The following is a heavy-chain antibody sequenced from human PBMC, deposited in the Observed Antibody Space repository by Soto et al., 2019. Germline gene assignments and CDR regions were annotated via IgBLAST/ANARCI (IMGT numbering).Heavy chain of an antibody. D-gene: IGHD2-2*02. Sequence: SETLSLTCTVSGGSINSGDYYWSWIRQPPGKGLEWIGYIYYSGSTYYNPSLKSRVTISVDTSKNQFSLKLSSVTAADTAVYYCARDRIVVPAAIRYYYYGMDVWGQGTTVTVSS. J-gene: IGHJ6*02. V-gene: IGHV4-30-4*01. CDR3: ARDRIVVPAAIRYYYYGMDV. CDR1: GGSINSGDYY. CDR2: IYYSGST.